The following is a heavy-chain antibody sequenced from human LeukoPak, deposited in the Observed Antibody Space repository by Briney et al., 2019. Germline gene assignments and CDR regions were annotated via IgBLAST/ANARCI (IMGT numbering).Heavy chain of an antibody. J-gene: IGHJ6*02. D-gene: IGHD3-3*01. V-gene: IGHV3-30*18. CDR2: ISYDGSNK. CDR3: AKVIDFWYGMDV. Sequence: GRSLRLSCAASGFTFSGYGMHWVRQAPGKGLEWVAGISYDGSNKYYADSVTGRFTISRDNSKNTLYLQMNSLRAEDTAVYYCAKVIDFWYGMDVWGQGTTVTVS. CDR1: GFTFSGYG.